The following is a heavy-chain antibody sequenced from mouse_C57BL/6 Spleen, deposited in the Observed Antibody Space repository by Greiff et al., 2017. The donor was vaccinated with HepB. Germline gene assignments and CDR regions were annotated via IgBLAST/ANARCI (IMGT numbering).Heavy chain of an antibody. Sequence: QVQLKESGAELARPGASVKMSCKASGYTFTSYTMHWVKQRPGQGLEWIGYINPSSGYTKYNQKFKDKATLTADKSSSTAYMQLSSLTSEDSAVYYCARSDYPRYAMDYWGQGTSVTVSS. CDR3: ARSDYPRYAMDY. J-gene: IGHJ4*01. CDR2: INPSSGYT. D-gene: IGHD5-5*01. V-gene: IGHV1-4*01. CDR1: GYTFTSYT.